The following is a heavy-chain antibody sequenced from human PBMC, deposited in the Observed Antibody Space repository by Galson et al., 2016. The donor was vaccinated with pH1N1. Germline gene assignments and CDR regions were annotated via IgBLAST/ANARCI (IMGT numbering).Heavy chain of an antibody. V-gene: IGHV1-3*01. CDR3: ARGDFVVGEGWYNGFDV. J-gene: IGHJ6*02. CDR1: GYTFTTYA. CDR2: INAGNGNA. Sequence: SVKVSCKASGYTFTTYAIHWVRQAPGQRLEWMGWINAGNGNAKYLQKFQDRVTITRDTSATTAYMDVRSLRSEDTAVYYCARGDFVVGEGWYNGFDVWGQGTTVTVSS. D-gene: IGHD2-15*01.